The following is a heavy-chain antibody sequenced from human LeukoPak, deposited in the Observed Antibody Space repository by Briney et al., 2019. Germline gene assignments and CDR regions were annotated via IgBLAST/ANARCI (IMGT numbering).Heavy chain of an antibody. CDR2: IYYSGST. V-gene: IGHV4-30-4*01. Sequence: PSETLSLTCTVSGGSISSGDYYWSWIRPPPGQGLEWIGYIYYSGSTYYNPSLKSRVTISVDTTKNQFSLKLSPVTAADTAVYYCARAPPRTLGEEYYFDYWGQGTLVTVSS. CDR1: GGSISSGDYY. J-gene: IGHJ4*02. CDR3: ARAPPRTLGEEYYFDY. D-gene: IGHD1-14*01.